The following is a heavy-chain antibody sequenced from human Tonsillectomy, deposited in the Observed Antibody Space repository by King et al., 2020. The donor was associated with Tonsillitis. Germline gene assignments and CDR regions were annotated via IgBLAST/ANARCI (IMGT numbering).Heavy chain of an antibody. D-gene: IGHD2/OR15-2a*01. CDR3: ARQGLGRGNYFDAFDI. CDR1: GFALSGYG. CDR2: LRYDGSNR. J-gene: IGHJ3*02. V-gene: IGHV3-30*02. Sequence: VQLVESGGGVVQPGGSLRLSCTASGFALSGYGMHWVRQAPGKGLEWVAFLRYDGSNRYFGDSVKGRFTISRDSSKNTLSLQMNSLRAEDTAVYYCARQGLGRGNYFDAFDIWGQGTMVTLS.